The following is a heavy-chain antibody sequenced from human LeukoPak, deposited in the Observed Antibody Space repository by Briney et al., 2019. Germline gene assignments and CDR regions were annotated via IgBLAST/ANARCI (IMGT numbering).Heavy chain of an antibody. CDR1: GFTFSSYE. CDR2: ISSSGSTI. Sequence: GGTLRLSCAASGFTFSSYEMNWVRQAPGKGLEWVSYISSSGSTIYYADSVKGRFTISRDNAKNSLYLQMNSLRAEDTAVYYCARGQYYYDSSGYYPFDYWGQGTLVTVSS. V-gene: IGHV3-48*03. J-gene: IGHJ4*02. CDR3: ARGQYYYDSSGYYPFDY. D-gene: IGHD3-22*01.